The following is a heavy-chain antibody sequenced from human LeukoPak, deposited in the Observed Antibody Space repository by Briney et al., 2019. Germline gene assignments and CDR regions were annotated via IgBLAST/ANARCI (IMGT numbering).Heavy chain of an antibody. Sequence: SETLSLTCAVYAGSFSGYYWSWIRQPPGKGLEGMGAINHSGSTNYNPYLKSRVTISVETSKNQFSLKLSSVTAADTAVYYCASRAGYQLLWLVDWFDPWGQGTLVTVSS. D-gene: IGHD2-2*01. CDR1: AGSFSGYY. CDR2: INHSGST. J-gene: IGHJ5*02. CDR3: ASRAGYQLLWLVDWFDP. V-gene: IGHV4-34*01.